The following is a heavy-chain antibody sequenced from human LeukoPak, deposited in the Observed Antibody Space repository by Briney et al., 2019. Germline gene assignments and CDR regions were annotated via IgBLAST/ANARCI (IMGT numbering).Heavy chain of an antibody. CDR1: GGSISSYY. Sequence: PSETLSLTCTVSGGSISSYYWSWIRQPPGKGLEWIGYIYYSGSTNYNPSLKSRVTISLDTSKKQFSLTLISVTAADTAVYYCAVEGGQQLVRAHYWGQGTLVTVSS. J-gene: IGHJ4*02. D-gene: IGHD6-13*01. CDR3: AVEGGQQLVRAHY. V-gene: IGHV4-59*03. CDR2: IYYSGST.